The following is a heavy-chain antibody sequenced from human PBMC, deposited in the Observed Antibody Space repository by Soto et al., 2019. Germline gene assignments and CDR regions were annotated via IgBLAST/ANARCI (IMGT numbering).Heavy chain of an antibody. CDR1: GFTFSSYA. CDR3: ASGGSGFYFDY. CDR2: ISSNGGST. D-gene: IGHD3-16*01. Sequence: EVQLVESGGGLVQPGGSLRLSCAASGFTFSSYAMHWVRQAPGKGLEYVSAISSNGGSTYYANSVKGRFTISRDNSKNTLYLQMXSLRAEDMAVYYCASGGSGFYFDYWGQGTLVTVSS. V-gene: IGHV3-64*01. J-gene: IGHJ4*02.